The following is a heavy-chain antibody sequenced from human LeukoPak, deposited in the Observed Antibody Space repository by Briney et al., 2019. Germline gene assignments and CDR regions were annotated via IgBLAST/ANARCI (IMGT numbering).Heavy chain of an antibody. Sequence: PSETLSLTCTVSGGSISSSSYYWGWIRQPPGKGLEWVGSIYYSGSTYYNPSLKSRVTISVDTSKNQFSLKLSSVTAADTAVYYCARGDYEEAYYFDYWGQGTLVTVSS. CDR3: ARGDYEEAYYFDY. CDR1: GGSISSSSYY. V-gene: IGHV4-39*07. J-gene: IGHJ4*02. CDR2: IYYSGST. D-gene: IGHD4-17*01.